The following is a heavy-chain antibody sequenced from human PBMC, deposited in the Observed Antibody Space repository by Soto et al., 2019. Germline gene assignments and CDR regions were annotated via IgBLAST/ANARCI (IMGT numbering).Heavy chain of an antibody. CDR3: ARVGVIAAKRGNWFDP. D-gene: IGHD6-25*01. CDR2: MNPNSGNT. J-gene: IGHJ5*02. Sequence: ASVKVSCKAPGYTFTSYDINWVRQATGQGLEWMGWMNPNSGNTGYAQKFQGRVTMTRNTSISTAYMELSSLRSEDTAVYYCARVGVIAAKRGNWFDPWGQGTLVTVSS. V-gene: IGHV1-8*01. CDR1: GYTFTSYD.